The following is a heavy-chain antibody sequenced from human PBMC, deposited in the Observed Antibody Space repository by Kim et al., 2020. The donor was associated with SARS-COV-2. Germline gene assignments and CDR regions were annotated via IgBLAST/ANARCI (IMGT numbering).Heavy chain of an antibody. CDR1: GFTFSSYG. J-gene: IGHJ4*02. Sequence: GGSLRLSCAASGFTFSSYGMHWVRQAPGKGLEWVAVISYDGSNKYYADSVKGRFTISRDNSKNTLYLQMNSLRAEDTAVYYCAKEMYYYDSSGYQIGPHFDYWGQGTLVTVSS. CDR3: AKEMYYYDSSGYQIGPHFDY. CDR2: ISYDGSNK. V-gene: IGHV3-30*18. D-gene: IGHD3-22*01.